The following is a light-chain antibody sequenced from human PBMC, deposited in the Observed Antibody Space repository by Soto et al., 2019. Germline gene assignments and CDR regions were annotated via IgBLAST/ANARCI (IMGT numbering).Light chain of an antibody. Sequence: QAVVTQEPSLTVSPGGTVTLTCGSSTGDVSSGHYPYWFQQKPGQAPRTLIYDTHNRLSWTPARFSGSLLGGKAALTLSGAEPEDEADYYCLLFYSGTRVFGGGTQLTVL. CDR3: LLFYSGTRV. CDR1: TGDVSSGHY. CDR2: DTH. J-gene: IGLJ3*02. V-gene: IGLV7-46*01.